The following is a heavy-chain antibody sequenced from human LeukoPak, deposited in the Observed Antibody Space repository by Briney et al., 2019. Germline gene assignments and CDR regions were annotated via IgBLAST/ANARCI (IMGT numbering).Heavy chain of an antibody. D-gene: IGHD3-10*01. J-gene: IGHJ5*02. Sequence: SETLSLTCTASGGSIRSYYWSWIRQPPGKGLEWIGYIHDSGSTKYNPSLKSRVTISVDTSKNRFSLKLSSVTAADTAVYYCARDMVRGYIAFDPWGQGTLVTVSS. CDR3: ARDMVRGYIAFDP. CDR2: IHDSGST. V-gene: IGHV4-59*01. CDR1: GGSIRSYY.